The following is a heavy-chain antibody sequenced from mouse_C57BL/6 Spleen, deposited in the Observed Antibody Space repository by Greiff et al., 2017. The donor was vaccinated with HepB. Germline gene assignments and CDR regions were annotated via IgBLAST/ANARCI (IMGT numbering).Heavy chain of an antibody. J-gene: IGHJ3*01. CDR3: ARERGDSSGPWFAY. V-gene: IGHV1-81*01. CDR2: IYPRSGNT. CDR1: GYTFTSYG. D-gene: IGHD3-2*02. Sequence: VQLQQSGAELARPGASVKLSCKASGYTFTSYGISWVKQRTGQGLEWIGEIYPRSGNTYYNEKFKGKATLTADKSSSAAYMELRSLTSEDSAVYFCARERGDSSGPWFAYWGQGTLVTVSA.